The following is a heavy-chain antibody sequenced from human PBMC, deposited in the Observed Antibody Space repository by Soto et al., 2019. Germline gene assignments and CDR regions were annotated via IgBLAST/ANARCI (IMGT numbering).Heavy chain of an antibody. Sequence: PSETLSLTCAVSGCSISSGGFSWSWIRQPPGKGLEWIGYIYHSGSTYYNPSLKSRVTISVDRSKNQFSLKLSSVTAADTAVYYCARDKITGLFDYWGQGTLVTVSS. CDR3: ARDKITGLFDY. CDR2: IYHSGST. CDR1: GCSISSGGFS. V-gene: IGHV4-30-2*01. J-gene: IGHJ4*02. D-gene: IGHD2-8*02.